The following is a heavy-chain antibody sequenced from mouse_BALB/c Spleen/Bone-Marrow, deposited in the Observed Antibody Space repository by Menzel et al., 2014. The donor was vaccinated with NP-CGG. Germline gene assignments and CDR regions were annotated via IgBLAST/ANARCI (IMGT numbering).Heavy chain of an antibody. CDR1: GYAFSSYW. Sequence: QVQLQQSGAELVRPGSSVKISCKASGYAFSSYWMNWVKQRPGQGLEWIGQIYPGDGDTNYDGKFKGKATLTADNSSSTAYMQLSSLPSKDSAVYFCARWITTVVAPYVMDYWGQGTSLTVSS. D-gene: IGHD1-1*01. V-gene: IGHV1-80*01. J-gene: IGHJ4*01. CDR2: IYPGDGDT. CDR3: ARWITTVVAPYVMDY.